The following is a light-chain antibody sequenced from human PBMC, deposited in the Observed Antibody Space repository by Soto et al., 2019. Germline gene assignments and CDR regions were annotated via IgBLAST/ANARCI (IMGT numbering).Light chain of an antibody. V-gene: IGKV3-15*01. CDR2: DAS. CDR3: QQYNNWLPWT. J-gene: IGKJ1*01. Sequence: EVVMTQSPATLSVSPGERATLSCRASQSVSSNLAWYQQKPGQAPRLLIYDASTRATGIPARFSGSGSATEFTLTISSLQSEDFAVYYCQQYNNWLPWTFGQGTKVEIK. CDR1: QSVSSN.